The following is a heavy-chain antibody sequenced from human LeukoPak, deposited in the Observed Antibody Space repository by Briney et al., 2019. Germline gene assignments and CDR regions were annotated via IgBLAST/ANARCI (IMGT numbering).Heavy chain of an antibody. CDR3: TRGVGYVVRGDAMDD. D-gene: IGHD2-2*01. V-gene: IGHV3-74*01. CDR1: GFTFSSYW. CDR2: INSDGSST. J-gene: IGHJ6*02. Sequence: AGGSLRLSCAASGFTFSSYWMHWVRQAPGKGLVWVSRINSDGSSTSYADSVKGRFTISRDNAKNTMYLQMNSLRAEDTAVYYCTRGVGYVVRGDAMDDWGQGTTVTVSS.